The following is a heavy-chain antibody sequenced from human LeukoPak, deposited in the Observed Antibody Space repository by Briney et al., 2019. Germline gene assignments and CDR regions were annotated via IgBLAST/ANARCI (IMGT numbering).Heavy chain of an antibody. CDR3: ARSNTYYYDSCGYYADY. D-gene: IGHD3-22*01. CDR2: IIPIFGTA. CDR1: GGTFSSYA. J-gene: IGHJ4*02. Sequence: SVKVSCKASGGTFSSYAISWVRQAPGQGLEWMGGIIPIFGTANYAQKFQGRVTITTDESTSTAYMELSSLRSEDTAVYYCARSNTYYYDSCGYYADYWGQGTLVTVSS. V-gene: IGHV1-69*05.